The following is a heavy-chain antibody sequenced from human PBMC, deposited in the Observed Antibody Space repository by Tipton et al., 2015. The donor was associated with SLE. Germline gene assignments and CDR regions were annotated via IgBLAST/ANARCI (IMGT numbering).Heavy chain of an antibody. CDR1: GGSITNYY. D-gene: IGHD6-25*01. CDR2: IFTIGTT. CDR3: ARTEVGGYSHDAFDL. J-gene: IGHJ3*01. Sequence: TLSLTCTVSGGSITNYYWGWVRQPAGKGLEWIGRIFTIGTTSYNPSLQSRVTISLDTSKNQFSLKLSSVTAADTAVYYCARTEVGGYSHDAFDLWGHGTMVTVSS. V-gene: IGHV4-4*07.